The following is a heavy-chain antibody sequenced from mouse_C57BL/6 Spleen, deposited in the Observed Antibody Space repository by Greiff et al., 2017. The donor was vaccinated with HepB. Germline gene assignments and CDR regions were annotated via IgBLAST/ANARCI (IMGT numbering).Heavy chain of an antibody. Sequence: EVKLVESGGGLVKPGGSLKLSCAASGFTFSSYAMSWVRQTPEKRLEWVATISDGGSYTYYPDNVKGRFTISRDNAKNNLYLQMSRLKSEDTAMYYCARDYYGSSPYYFDYWGQGTTLTVSS. J-gene: IGHJ2*01. CDR1: GFTFSSYA. V-gene: IGHV5-4*01. CDR3: ARDYYGSSPYYFDY. D-gene: IGHD1-1*01. CDR2: ISDGGSYT.